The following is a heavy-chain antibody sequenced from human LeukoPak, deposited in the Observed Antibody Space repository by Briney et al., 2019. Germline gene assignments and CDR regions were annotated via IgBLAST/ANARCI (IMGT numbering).Heavy chain of an antibody. J-gene: IGHJ4*02. V-gene: IGHV3-15*01. Sequence: GGSLRPSCAASGFTFSNAWMSWVRQAPGRGLEWVGRIKRKGDDGTIDYAAPVKGRLSISRDDSKNTLYLQMNSLKSEDTAVYYCTAGTGRSDFDYWGQGTLVTVSS. CDR1: GFTFSNAW. D-gene: IGHD3/OR15-3a*01. CDR2: IKRKGDDGTI. CDR3: TAGTGRSDFDY.